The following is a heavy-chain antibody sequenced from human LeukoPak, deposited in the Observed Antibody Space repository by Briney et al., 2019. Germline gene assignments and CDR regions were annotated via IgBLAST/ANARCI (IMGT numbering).Heavy chain of an antibody. CDR1: GGSFSGYY. CDR2: INHSGST. CDR3: ARGPPWWTNYYYYGMDV. Sequence: PSETLSLTCAVYGGSFSGYYWSWIRQPPGKGLEWIGEINHSGSTNYNPSLKSRVTISVDTSKNQFSLKLSSVTAADTAVYYCARGPPWWTNYYYYGMDVWGQGTTVTVSS. J-gene: IGHJ6*02. V-gene: IGHV4-34*01. D-gene: IGHD2-8*02.